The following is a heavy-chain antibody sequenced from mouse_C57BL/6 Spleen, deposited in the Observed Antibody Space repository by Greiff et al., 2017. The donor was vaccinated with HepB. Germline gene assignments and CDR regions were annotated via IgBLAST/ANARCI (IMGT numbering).Heavy chain of an antibody. Sequence: VQLKESGPGLVKPSQSLSLTCSVTGYSITSGYYWNWIRQFPGNKLEWMGYISYDGSNNYNPSLKNRISITRDTSKNQFFLKLNSVTTEDTATYYCARSDMDDYDSYYFDYWGQGTTLTVSS. CDR2: ISYDGSN. CDR3: ARSDMDDYDSYYFDY. V-gene: IGHV3-6*01. J-gene: IGHJ2*01. D-gene: IGHD2-4*01. CDR1: GYSITSGYY.